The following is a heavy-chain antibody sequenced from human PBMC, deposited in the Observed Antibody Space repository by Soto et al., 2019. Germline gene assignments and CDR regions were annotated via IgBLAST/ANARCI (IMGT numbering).Heavy chain of an antibody. Sequence: ASVNVSCKTSGYPFTRNRLSWVRRAPGQGLEWMGWISPHNGNAKYAQKFQDRVTMTADTAASTVYMELRSLRSDDSAVFYCAMDRIWWYYGCGQVTMVTLSA. CDR1: GYPFTRNR. D-gene: IGHD2-15*01. CDR2: ISPHNGNA. V-gene: IGHV1-18*01. J-gene: IGHJ4*02. CDR3: AMDRIWWYYG.